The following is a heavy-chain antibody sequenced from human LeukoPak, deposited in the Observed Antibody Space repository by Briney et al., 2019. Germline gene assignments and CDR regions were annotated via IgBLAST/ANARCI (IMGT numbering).Heavy chain of an antibody. Sequence: GASVKVSCKASGYTFTTCDINWVRQATGQGLEWMGWMNPNSGNTGYAQSFQGRVTMTRDTSISTAYMELSNLRSEETAIYYCTRGSSGRRDYWGQGTLVTVSS. J-gene: IGHJ4*02. CDR3: TRGSSGRRDY. D-gene: IGHD6-19*01. V-gene: IGHV1-8*01. CDR2: MNPNSGNT. CDR1: GYTFTTCD.